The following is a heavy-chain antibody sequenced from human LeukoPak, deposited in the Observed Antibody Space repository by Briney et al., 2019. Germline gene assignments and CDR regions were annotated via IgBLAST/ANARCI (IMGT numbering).Heavy chain of an antibody. V-gene: IGHV1-2*02. J-gene: IGHJ5*02. CDR3: ARGPDTITLDNWFDP. Sequence: ASVKVSCKASGHTFGGHYIHWVRQAPGQGLEWMGWINPDNGGTHYLQKFQGRVTLTRDTSFSTAYMELSRLRSDDTAVFYCARGPDTITLDNWFDPWGQGTLVTVSS. CDR1: GHTFGGHY. D-gene: IGHD4-11*01. CDR2: INPDNGGT.